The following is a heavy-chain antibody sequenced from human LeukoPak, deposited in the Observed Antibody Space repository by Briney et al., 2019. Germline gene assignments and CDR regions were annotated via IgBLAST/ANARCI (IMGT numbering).Heavy chain of an antibody. CDR1: GGSISSYY. V-gene: IGHV4-59*12. CDR3: ARDVLDSSGWYFTD. Sequence: SETLSLTCTVSGGSISSYYWSWIRQPPGKGLEWIGYIYYSGSTNYNPSLKSRVTISVDTSKNQFSLKLSSVTAADTAVYYCARDVLDSSGWYFTDWGQGTLVTVSS. D-gene: IGHD6-19*01. J-gene: IGHJ4*02. CDR2: IYYSGST.